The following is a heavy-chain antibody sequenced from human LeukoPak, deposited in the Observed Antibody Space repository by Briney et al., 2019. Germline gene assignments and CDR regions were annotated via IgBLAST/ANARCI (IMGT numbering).Heavy chain of an antibody. CDR3: ARQIDPTVTTEYYFDY. D-gene: IGHD4-17*01. V-gene: IGHV4-34*01. CDR2: INHSGST. CDR1: GGSFSGYY. J-gene: IGHJ4*02. Sequence: SETLSLTCAVYGGSFSGYYWSWIRQPPGKGLEWIGEINHSGSTNYNPSLKSRVTISVDTSKNQFSLKLSSVTAADTAAYYCARQIDPTVTTEYYFDYWGQGTLVTVSS.